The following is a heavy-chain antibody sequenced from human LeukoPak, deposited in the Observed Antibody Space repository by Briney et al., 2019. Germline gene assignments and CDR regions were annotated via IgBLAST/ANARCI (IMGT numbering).Heavy chain of an antibody. CDR2: IKQDGREK. CDR1: GFTFSSYW. V-gene: IGHV3-7*01. J-gene: IGHJ4*02. D-gene: IGHD6-13*01. CDR3: ARDLEGSSWPMDY. Sequence: GGSLRLSCAASGFTFSSYWMSWVRQAPGKGREWGANIKQDGREKYYVDSVKRRFTISRDNAKNSLYLQMNSLRAEDTAVYYCARDLEGSSWPMDYWGQGTLVTVSS.